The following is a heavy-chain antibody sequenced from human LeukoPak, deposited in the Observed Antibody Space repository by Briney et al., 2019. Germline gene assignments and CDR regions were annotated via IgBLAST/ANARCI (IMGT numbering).Heavy chain of an antibody. Sequence: GGSLRLSCAASGFTFTNYGIHWVRLAPGKGLEWVAVISSDGSNKHYADSVKGRFTISRDDSKNTMSVQMDDLRAEDTAVYYCTRYNNDHFDYWGQGTLVTVSS. CDR2: ISSDGSNK. D-gene: IGHD1-14*01. J-gene: IGHJ4*02. CDR1: GFTFTNYG. V-gene: IGHV3-30*03. CDR3: TRYNNDHFDY.